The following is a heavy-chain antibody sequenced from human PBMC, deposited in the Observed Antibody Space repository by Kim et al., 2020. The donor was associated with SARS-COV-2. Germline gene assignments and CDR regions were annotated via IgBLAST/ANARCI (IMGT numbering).Heavy chain of an antibody. CDR3: ARSTVTYDY. D-gene: IGHD4-17*01. J-gene: IGHJ4*02. V-gene: IGHV3-48*03. CDR2: ITI. Sequence: ITICYADSVKGRFTISRDNAKNSLYLQMNSLRAEDTAVYYCARSTVTYDYWGRGTLVTVSS.